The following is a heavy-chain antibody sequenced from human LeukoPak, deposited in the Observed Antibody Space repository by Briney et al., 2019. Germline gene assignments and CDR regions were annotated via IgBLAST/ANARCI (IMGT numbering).Heavy chain of an antibody. CDR1: GYTLTELS. Sequence: GASVKVSCKVSGYTLTELSMHWVRQAPGKGLEWMGGFGPENGETIYAQKFQGRVTMTEDTSTDTTYMELSSLRSDDTAVYYCATDRGRFGDPSFDYWGQGTLVTVSS. J-gene: IGHJ4*02. CDR2: FGPENGET. V-gene: IGHV1-24*01. D-gene: IGHD3-10*01. CDR3: ATDRGRFGDPSFDY.